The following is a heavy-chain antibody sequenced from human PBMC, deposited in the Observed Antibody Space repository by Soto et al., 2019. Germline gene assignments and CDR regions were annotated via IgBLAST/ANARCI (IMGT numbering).Heavy chain of an antibody. CDR3: VKQAHGLDGVAFDY. J-gene: IGHJ4*02. V-gene: IGHV3-64D*06. CDR1: GFIFSEST. D-gene: IGHD2-15*01. CDR2: VSTSGRST. Sequence: GGSLRLSCSASGFIFSESTIYWVRQVPGKGLEAISGVSTSGRSTYYADSVKDRFTISRDNSKNTLFLQMGSLRPEDTAIYYCVKQAHGLDGVAFDYWGQGTQVTVSS.